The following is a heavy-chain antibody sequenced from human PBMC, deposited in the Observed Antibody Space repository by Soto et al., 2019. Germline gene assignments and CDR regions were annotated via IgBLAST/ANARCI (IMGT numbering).Heavy chain of an antibody. CDR1: GGSISSYY. Sequence: SETLSLTCTVSGGSISSYYWSWIRQPPGKGLEWIGNVDYSGTAFFNPSLGSRVTFPVDTSKNKFSLTLYSVTAADTAVYYCARISGRHLDYWGQGIRVTSPQ. D-gene: IGHD2-15*01. J-gene: IGHJ4*02. CDR2: VDYSGTA. V-gene: IGHV4-59*04. CDR3: ARISGRHLDY.